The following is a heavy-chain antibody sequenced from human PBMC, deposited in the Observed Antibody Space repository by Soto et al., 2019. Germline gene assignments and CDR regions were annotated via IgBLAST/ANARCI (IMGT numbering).Heavy chain of an antibody. CDR2: IIPLLGIA. D-gene: IGHD3-10*01. J-gene: IGHJ3*02. V-gene: IGHV1-69*02. Sequence: QVQLVQSGAEVKKPGSSVKVSCKASGGTFSSYTISWVRQAPGQGLEWMGRIIPLLGIANYAQKFQGRVTIPAHKSTSTAYMELSSLRSDDTAVYYCASLFPRITMVRGVMEDAFDIWGQGTMVTVSS. CDR3: ASLFPRITMVRGVMEDAFDI. CDR1: GGTFSSYT.